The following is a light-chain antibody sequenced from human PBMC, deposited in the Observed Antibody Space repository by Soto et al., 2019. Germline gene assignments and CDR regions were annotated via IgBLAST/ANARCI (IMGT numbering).Light chain of an antibody. CDR2: YDS. CDR3: RVWDSSSDHMV. J-gene: IGLJ2*01. V-gene: IGLV3-21*04. CDR1: NIGSKR. Sequence: SYEPTQPPSVSVAPGKTARITCGGNNIGSKRVHWYQQKPGQAPVLVIYYDSDRPSGIPVRFSGSNSGNTATLVISSVEAGDEADYYCRVWDSSSDHMVFGGGTEYTVL.